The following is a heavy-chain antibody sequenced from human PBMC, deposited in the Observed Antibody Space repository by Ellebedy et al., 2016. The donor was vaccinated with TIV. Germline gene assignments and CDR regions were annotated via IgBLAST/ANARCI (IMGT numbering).Heavy chain of an antibody. CDR3: ATEITGTRDDAFDI. D-gene: IGHD1-20*01. Sequence: ASVKVSCKVSGYTLTELSMHWVRQAPGKGLEWMGGFDPEDGETIYAQKFQGRVTMTGDTSTDTAYMELSSLRSEDTAVYYCATEITGTRDDAFDIWGQGTMVTVSS. V-gene: IGHV1-24*01. CDR2: FDPEDGET. J-gene: IGHJ3*02. CDR1: GYTLTELS.